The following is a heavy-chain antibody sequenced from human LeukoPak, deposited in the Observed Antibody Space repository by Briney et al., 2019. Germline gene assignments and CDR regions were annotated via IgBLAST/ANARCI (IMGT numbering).Heavy chain of an antibody. Sequence: ASVKVSCKASGYTFTGYYMHWVRQAPGQGLEWMGWINPNSGGTNYAQKFQGRVTMTRDTSISTAYMELRSLRSDDTAVYYCARLRVASIGVFDPWGQGTLVTVSS. V-gene: IGHV1-2*02. CDR1: GYTFTGYY. CDR3: ARLRVASIGVFDP. J-gene: IGHJ5*02. CDR2: INPNSGGT. D-gene: IGHD3-10*01.